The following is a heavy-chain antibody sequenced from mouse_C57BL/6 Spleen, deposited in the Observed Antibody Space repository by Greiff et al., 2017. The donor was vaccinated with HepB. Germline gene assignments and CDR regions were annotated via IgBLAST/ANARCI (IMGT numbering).Heavy chain of an antibody. D-gene: IGHD2-2*01. CDR2: IDPSDSYT. CDR3: ARYDGYEGFAY. CDR1: GYTFTSYW. Sequence: VKLQESGAELVKPGASVKLSCKASGYTFTSYWMQWVKQRPGQGLEWIGEIDPSDSYTNYNQKFKGKATLTVDTSSSTAYMQLSSLTSEDSAVYYCARYDGYEGFAYWGQGTLVTVSA. V-gene: IGHV1-50*01. J-gene: IGHJ3*01.